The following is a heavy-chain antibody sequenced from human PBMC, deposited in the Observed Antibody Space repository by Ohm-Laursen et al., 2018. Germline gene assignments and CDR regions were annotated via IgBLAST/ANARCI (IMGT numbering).Heavy chain of an antibody. D-gene: IGHD3-3*01. V-gene: IGHV4-39*02. Sequence: SETLSLTCAVSGGSISSSSYYWGWIRQPPGKGLEWIGSIYYSGSTYYNPSLKSRVTISVDTSKNQFSLKLSSVTAADTAVYYCARDTTNYDFWSGQNDYWGQGTLVTVSS. J-gene: IGHJ4*02. CDR1: GGSISSSSYY. CDR2: IYYSGST. CDR3: ARDTTNYDFWSGQNDY.